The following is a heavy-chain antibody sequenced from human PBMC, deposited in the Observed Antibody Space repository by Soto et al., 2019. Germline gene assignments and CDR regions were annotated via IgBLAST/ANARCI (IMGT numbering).Heavy chain of an antibody. Sequence: QVQLVESGGGVVQPGTSLRLSCVATGFTFSNYGIHWVRQAPGRGLEWVAVIWHDGSQKYLADSVRGRFTISRDNSKNTVDLQMNSLRAGDTAVYYCEGRDDPFHVWGQGTMVTVSS. CDR3: EGRDDPFHV. CDR2: IWHDGSQK. V-gene: IGHV3-33*01. CDR1: GFTFSNYG. J-gene: IGHJ3*01.